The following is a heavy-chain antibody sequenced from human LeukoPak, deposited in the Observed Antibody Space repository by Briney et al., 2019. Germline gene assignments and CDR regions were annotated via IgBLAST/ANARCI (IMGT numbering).Heavy chain of an antibody. CDR2: IKQDGSKK. CDR3: ARWGYGSGSYYPPCGMDV. J-gene: IGHJ6*02. CDR1: GFTFSSYW. V-gene: IGHV3-7*01. D-gene: IGHD3-10*01. Sequence: PGGSLRLSCAGSGFTFSSYWMSWVRQAPGKGLEWVANIKQDGSKKYYVDSVKGRFTISRDNAKNSLYPQMNSLRAEDTAVYYCARWGYGSGSYYPPCGMDVWGQGTTVTVSS.